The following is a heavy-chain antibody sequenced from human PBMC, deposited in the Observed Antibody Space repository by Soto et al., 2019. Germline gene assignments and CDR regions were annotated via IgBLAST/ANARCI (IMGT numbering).Heavy chain of an antibody. D-gene: IGHD2-8*02. Sequence: VQSGAEVRKPGASVNISCRASGFTFSDHLINWVRQVPGQSLEWMGWINPANGNTKYSQTFQGRVTISRHSSASIVYVEVSDLTSEDTAVFYCARDILSVGPRANDAFDVWGQGTMVTVSS. CDR2: INPANGNT. CDR3: ARDILSVGPRANDAFDV. CDR1: GFTFSDHL. V-gene: IGHV1-3*01. J-gene: IGHJ3*01.